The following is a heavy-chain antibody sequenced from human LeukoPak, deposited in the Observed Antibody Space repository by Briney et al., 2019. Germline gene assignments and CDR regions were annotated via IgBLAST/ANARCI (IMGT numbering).Heavy chain of an antibody. V-gene: IGHV3-7*01. J-gene: IGHJ3*02. D-gene: IGHD6-19*01. Sequence: HPGGSLRLSRAASGFTFSRYWMSWVRQAPGKGLEWVANIKEDGSDKNYADSVKGRFTISRDNAKNSLYLQMSRLRADDTAVYYCERISVAGTPLAPFDIWGQGTTAPVFS. CDR3: ERISVAGTPLAPFDI. CDR1: GFTFSRYW. CDR2: IKEDGSDK.